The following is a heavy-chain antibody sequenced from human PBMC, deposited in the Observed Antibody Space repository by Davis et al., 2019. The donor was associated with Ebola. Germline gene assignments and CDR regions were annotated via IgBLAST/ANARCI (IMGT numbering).Heavy chain of an antibody. V-gene: IGHV4-34*01. D-gene: IGHD5-12*01. CDR2: IKHNGGT. Sequence: MPSETLSLTCAVYGGSFSTYYWTWIRQPPGKGLEWIGEIKHNGGTKYNPSLRSRVTISVDTSKNQFSLKVSSVTAAETAVYYCARLRGVEATFSQYYYMDVWGKGTTVTVSS. J-gene: IGHJ6*03. CDR3: ARLRGVEATFSQYYYMDV. CDR1: GGSFSTYY.